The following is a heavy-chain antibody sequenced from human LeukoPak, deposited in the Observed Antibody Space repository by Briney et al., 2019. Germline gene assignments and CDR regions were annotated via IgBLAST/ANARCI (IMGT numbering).Heavy chain of an antibody. J-gene: IGHJ6*02. Sequence: ASVKVSCKASGYTFTGYYTHWVRQAPGQGLEWMGWINPNSGGTNYAQKFQGRVTMTRDTSISTAYMELSRLRSDDTAVYYCARFIVGATTDYYYGMDVWGQGTTVTVSS. CDR3: ARFIVGATTDYYYGMDV. CDR2: INPNSGGT. V-gene: IGHV1-2*02. D-gene: IGHD1-26*01. CDR1: GYTFTGYY.